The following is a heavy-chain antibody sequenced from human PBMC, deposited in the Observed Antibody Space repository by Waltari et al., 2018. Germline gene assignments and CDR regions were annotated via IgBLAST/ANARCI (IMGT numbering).Heavy chain of an antibody. Sequence: QLVQSGAEVKKPGASVKVSCKASGYIFSNYGITWVRKAPGQGLEWMGWINPENGDTKYEQNLQGRVTMTTDTSTTTAYMEIRTLRSDDTAIYYCARDDVDSSNFGGFWGQGTLVTVSS. CDR2: INPENGDT. D-gene: IGHD6-13*01. V-gene: IGHV1-18*01. J-gene: IGHJ4*02. CDR3: ARDDVDSSNFGGF. CDR1: GYIFSNYG.